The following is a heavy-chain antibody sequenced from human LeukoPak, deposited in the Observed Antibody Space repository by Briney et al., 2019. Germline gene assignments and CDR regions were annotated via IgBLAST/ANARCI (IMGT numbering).Heavy chain of an antibody. CDR3: ARAILFSPPQLYYFDY. CDR2: IYYSGST. J-gene: IGHJ4*02. V-gene: IGHV4-59*08. D-gene: IGHD3-10*01. Sequence: SETLSLTCTVSGGSISSYYWSWIRQPPGKGLEWIGYIYYSGSTNYNPSLKSRVTISVDTSKNQFSLKLSSVTAADTAVYYCARAILFSPPQLYYFDYWGQGTLVTVSS. CDR1: GGSISSYY.